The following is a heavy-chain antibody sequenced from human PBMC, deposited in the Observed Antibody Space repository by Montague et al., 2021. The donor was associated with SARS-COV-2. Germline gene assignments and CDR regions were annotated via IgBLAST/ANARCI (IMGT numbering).Heavy chain of an antibody. D-gene: IGHD3-10*02. J-gene: IGHJ6*02. CDR3: ARDFVVRGVSYGMDV. CDR2: IYTSGST. Sequence: TLSLTCTVSGGSISSGSYYWSWIRQPAGKGLEWIGRIYTSGSTNYNPSLKSRVTISVDTSKNQFSLKLSSVTAADTAVYCCARDFVVRGVSYGMDVWGQGTTVTVSS. CDR1: GGSISSGSYY. V-gene: IGHV4-61*02.